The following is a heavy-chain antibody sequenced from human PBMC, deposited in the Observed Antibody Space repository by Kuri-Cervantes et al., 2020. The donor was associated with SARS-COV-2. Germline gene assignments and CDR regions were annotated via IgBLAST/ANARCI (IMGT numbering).Heavy chain of an antibody. V-gene: IGHV3-30-3*01. CDR3: ARAYGGYVFREGLDS. Sequence: GGSLRLSCAASGFTFSSYAMHWVRQAPGKGLEWVAVISYDGSNKYYADSVKGRFTISRDNSKNTLYLQMNSLRVEDTALYYCARAYGGYVFREGLDSWGQGTLVTVSS. CDR1: GFTFSSYA. J-gene: IGHJ4*02. CDR2: ISYDGSNK. D-gene: IGHD4-17*01.